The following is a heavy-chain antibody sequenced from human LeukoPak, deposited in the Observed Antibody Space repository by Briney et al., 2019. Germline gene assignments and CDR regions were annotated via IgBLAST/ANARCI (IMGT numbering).Heavy chain of an antibody. CDR1: GFTFSTYT. V-gene: IGHV3-30-3*01. J-gene: IGHJ4*02. Sequence: GGSLRLPCAASGFTFSTYTVHWVRQAPGKGLEWVAVISYDGNNKYYADSVKGRFTISRDNSRNTVHLQMNSLRTEDTAVYYCARVGYLEYWGQGTLVTVSS. CDR2: ISYDGNNK. CDR3: ARVGYLEY. D-gene: IGHD3-16*01.